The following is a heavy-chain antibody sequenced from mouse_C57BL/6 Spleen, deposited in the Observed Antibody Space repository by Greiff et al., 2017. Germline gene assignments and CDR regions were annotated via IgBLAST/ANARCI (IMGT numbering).Heavy chain of an antibody. CDR2: IWGDGST. D-gene: IGHD4-1*01. CDR3: TKTRTGDAMDY. Sequence: QVQLKQSGPGLVAPSQSLSITCTASGFSLTSYGVSWVRQPPGQGLEWLGVIWGDGSTNYHSALITRLSISKDNSKSQVILKLNSLQTDDTATYYCTKTRTGDAMDYWGQGTSVTVSS. V-gene: IGHV2-3*01. J-gene: IGHJ4*01. CDR1: GFSLTSYG.